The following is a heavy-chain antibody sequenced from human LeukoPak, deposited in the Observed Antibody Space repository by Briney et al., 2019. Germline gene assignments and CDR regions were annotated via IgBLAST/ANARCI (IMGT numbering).Heavy chain of an antibody. CDR2: IYYSGST. CDR1: GGSISSGGYY. CDR3: ATVWFGESKLDY. D-gene: IGHD3-10*01. J-gene: IGHJ4*02. Sequence: PSETLSLTCTVSGGSISSGGYYWRWIRQPPGKGLEWIGYIYYSGSTYYNPSLKSRVTISVDTSKNQFSLKLSSVTAADTAVYYCATVWFGESKLDYWGQGTLVTVSS. V-gene: IGHV4-30-4*01.